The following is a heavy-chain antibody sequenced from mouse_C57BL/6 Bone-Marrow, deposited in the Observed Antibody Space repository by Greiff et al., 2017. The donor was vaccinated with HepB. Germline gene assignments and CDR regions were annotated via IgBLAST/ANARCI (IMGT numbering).Heavy chain of an antibody. CDR3: ARIHGY. CDR1: GYSITSGYY. J-gene: IGHJ2*01. V-gene: IGHV3-6*01. CDR2: ISYDGSN. Sequence: EVKLMESGPGLVKPSQSLSLTCSVTGYSITSGYYWNWIRQFPGNKLEWMGYISYDGSNNYNPSLKNRISITRDTSKNQFFLKLNSVTTEDTATYYCARIHGYWGQGTTLTVSS.